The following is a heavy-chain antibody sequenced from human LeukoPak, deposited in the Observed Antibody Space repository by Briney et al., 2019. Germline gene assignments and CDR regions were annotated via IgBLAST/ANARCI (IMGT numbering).Heavy chain of an antibody. CDR2: IWYDGSNK. J-gene: IGHJ3*02. V-gene: IGHV3-33*01. CDR1: GFTFSSYG. D-gene: IGHD6-19*01. Sequence: GGSLRLSCAASGFTFSSYGMHWVRQAPGKGLEWVAVIWYDGSNKYYADSVKGRFTISRDNSKNTLYLQMNSLRAEDTAVYYCARGSRIAVAVDAFDIWGQGTMVTVSS. CDR3: ARGSRIAVAVDAFDI.